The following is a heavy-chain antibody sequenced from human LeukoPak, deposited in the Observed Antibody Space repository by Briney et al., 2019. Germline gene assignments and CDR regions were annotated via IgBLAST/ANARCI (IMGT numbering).Heavy chain of an antibody. V-gene: IGHV1-69*06. CDR3: ASSARYCGGDCYSYYSDY. CDR1: GGTFSSYA. CDR2: IIPIFGTA. J-gene: IGHJ4*02. Sequence: SVKVSCKASGGTFSSYAISWVRQAPGQGLEWMGGIIPIFGTANYAQKFQGRVTITADKSTSTAYMELSSLRSEDTAVYYCASSARYCGGDCYSYYSDYWGQGTLVTVSS. D-gene: IGHD2-21*02.